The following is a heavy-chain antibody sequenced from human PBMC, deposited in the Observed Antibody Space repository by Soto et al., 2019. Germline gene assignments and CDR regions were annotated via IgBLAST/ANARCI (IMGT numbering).Heavy chain of an antibody. CDR1: GFAFSNYA. CDR2: ISGSGGST. D-gene: IGHD3-9*01. V-gene: IGHV3-23*01. CDR3: AKGAPHYDILTGYSDY. J-gene: IGHJ4*02. Sequence: GGSLRLSCAASGFAFSNYAMHWVRQAPGKGLEWVSAISGSGGSTYYADSVKGRFTISRDNSKNTLYLQMNSLRAEDTAVYYCAKGAPHYDILTGYSDYWGQGTLVTVSS.